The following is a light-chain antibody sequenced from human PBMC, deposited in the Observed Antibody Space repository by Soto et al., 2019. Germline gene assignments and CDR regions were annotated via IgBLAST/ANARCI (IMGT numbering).Light chain of an antibody. CDR2: GIT. CDR1: GSNLGAGFD. Sequence: QSVLAQPPSVSGAPGQRVTISCTGSGSNLGAGFDVHWYQHLPGTAPKLLIYGITNRPSGVPDRFSGSKSGTSASLAITGLQAEDEAGYYCQSYDGGPSGDGFGTGTKVTVL. J-gene: IGLJ1*01. CDR3: QSYDGGPSGDG. V-gene: IGLV1-40*01.